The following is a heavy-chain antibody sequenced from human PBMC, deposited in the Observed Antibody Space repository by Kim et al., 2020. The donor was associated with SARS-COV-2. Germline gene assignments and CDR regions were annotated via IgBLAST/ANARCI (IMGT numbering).Heavy chain of an antibody. CDR1: GGSISSGGYY. CDR3: ARDGYSRSFDY. Sequence: SETLSLTCTVSGGSISSGGYYWSWIRQHPGKGLEWIGYIYYSGSTYYNPSLKSRVTISVDTSKNQFSLKLSSVTAADTAVYYCARDGYSRSFDYWGQGTLVTVSS. CDR2: IYYSGST. V-gene: IGHV4-31*03. J-gene: IGHJ4*02. D-gene: IGHD6-13*01.